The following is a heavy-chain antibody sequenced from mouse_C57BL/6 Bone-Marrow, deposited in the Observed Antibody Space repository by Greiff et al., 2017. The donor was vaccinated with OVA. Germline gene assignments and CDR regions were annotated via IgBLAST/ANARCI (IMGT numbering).Heavy chain of an antibody. Sequence: VQLQQSGPGLVKPSQSLSLTCSVTGYSITSGYYWNWIRQFPGNKLEWMGYISYDGSNNYNPSLKNRISITRDTSKNQFFLKLNSVTTEDTATYYCAREGAYDGSYFDYWGQGTTLTVSS. CDR1: GYSITSGYY. CDR3: AREGAYDGSYFDY. V-gene: IGHV3-6*01. CDR2: ISYDGSN. J-gene: IGHJ2*01. D-gene: IGHD2-3*01.